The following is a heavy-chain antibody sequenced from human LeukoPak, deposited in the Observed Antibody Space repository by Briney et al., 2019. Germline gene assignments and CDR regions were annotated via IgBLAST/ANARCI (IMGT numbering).Heavy chain of an antibody. V-gene: IGHV3-23*01. Sequence: PGGSLRLSCAASGFTFSSYAMSWVRQAPGKGLEWVSVISGSGGSTYYADSVKGRFTISRDNSKNTLYLQMNGLRAEDTAVYYCANTMVRGVIKYYFDYWGQGTLVTVSS. CDR3: ANTMVRGVIKYYFDY. J-gene: IGHJ4*02. CDR2: ISGSGGST. D-gene: IGHD3-10*01. CDR1: GFTFSSYA.